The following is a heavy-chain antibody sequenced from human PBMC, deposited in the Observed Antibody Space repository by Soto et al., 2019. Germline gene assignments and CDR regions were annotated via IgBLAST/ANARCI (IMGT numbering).Heavy chain of an antibody. CDR3: ARRFDYVWGSYRYSPYFDY. Sequence: SGTPAPTRPVPGFSIRSYYWSWMREPPGKGLEWIGYIYYSGSTNYNPSLKSRVTISVDTSKNQFSLKLSSVTAADTAVYYCARRFDYVWGSYRYSPYFDYWGQGTLVTVS. CDR1: GFSIRSYY. D-gene: IGHD3-16*02. CDR2: IYYSGST. J-gene: IGHJ4*02. V-gene: IGHV4-59*08.